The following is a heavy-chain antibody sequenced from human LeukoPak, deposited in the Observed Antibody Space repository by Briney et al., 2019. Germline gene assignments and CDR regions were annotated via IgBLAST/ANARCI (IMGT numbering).Heavy chain of an antibody. CDR3: VRDPSGSGFAFDS. CDR2: IWFDGSNK. CDR1: GFIFSNDA. J-gene: IGHJ4*02. V-gene: IGHV3-33*01. D-gene: IGHD1-1*01. Sequence: GRSLRLSCAAPGFIFSNDAMHWVRQAPGKGLEWAAFIWFDGSNKHYADSVKGRFTISRDNSEDTLYLQMNSLRAEDTAVYYCVRDPSGSGFAFDSWGQGALVTVSS.